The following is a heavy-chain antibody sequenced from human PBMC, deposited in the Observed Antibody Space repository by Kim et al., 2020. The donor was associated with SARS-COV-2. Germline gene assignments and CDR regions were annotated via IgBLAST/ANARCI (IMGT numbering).Heavy chain of an antibody. V-gene: IGHV1-69*13. J-gene: IGHJ5*02. CDR3: ARHAGTYFYWFDP. Sequence: SVTVSCKASGGTFSSDSITWVRQGPGQGLEWMGEINPIFGPPNYAQKFQGRVSITADESTTTVYMELSSLTSDDTAVYYCARHAGTYFYWFDPWGQGTLVTVSS. D-gene: IGHD3-10*01. CDR2: INPIFGPP. CDR1: GGTFSSDS.